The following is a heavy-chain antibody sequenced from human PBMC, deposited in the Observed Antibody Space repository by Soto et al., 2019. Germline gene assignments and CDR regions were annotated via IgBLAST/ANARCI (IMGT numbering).Heavy chain of an antibody. CDR2: IIPIFGTA. J-gene: IGHJ5*02. V-gene: IGHV1-69*13. CDR1: GGTFSSYA. CDR3: ASPLSNYYDSSGYYQGWFDP. Sequence: SVKVSCKASGGTFSSYAISWVRQAPGQGLEWMGGIIPIFGTANYAQKFQGRVTITADESTSTAYMELSSLRSEDTAVYYCASPLSNYYDSSGYYQGWFDPWGQGTLVTVSS. D-gene: IGHD3-22*01.